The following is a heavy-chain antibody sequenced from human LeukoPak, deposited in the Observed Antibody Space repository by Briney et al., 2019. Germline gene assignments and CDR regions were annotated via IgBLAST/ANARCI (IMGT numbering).Heavy chain of an antibody. J-gene: IGHJ6*04. CDR3: ARDLIDYGDYGRDYYYYYGMDV. V-gene: IGHV4-38-2*02. D-gene: IGHD4-17*01. Sequence: SETLSLTCAVSGYSISSGYYWGWIRQPPGKGLEWIGSIYHSGSTYYNPPLKSRVTISVDTSKNQFSLKLSSVTAADTAVYYCARDLIDYGDYGRDYYYYYGMDVWGKGTTVTVSS. CDR2: IYHSGST. CDR1: GYSISSGYY.